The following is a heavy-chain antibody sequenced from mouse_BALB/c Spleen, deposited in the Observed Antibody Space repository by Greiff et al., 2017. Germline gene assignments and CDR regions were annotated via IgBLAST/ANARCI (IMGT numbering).Heavy chain of an antibody. D-gene: IGHD4-1*01. CDR1: GFSLTSYD. J-gene: IGHJ4*01. CDR3: VRDDWDGGGYAMDY. CDR2: IWTGGGT. Sequence: QVQLKQSGPGLVAPSQSLSITCTVSGFSLTSYDISWIRQPPGKGLEWLGVIWTGGGTNYNSAFMSRLSISKDNSKSQVFLKMNSLQTDDTAIYYCVRDDWDGGGYAMDYWGQGTSVTVSS. V-gene: IGHV2-9-2*01.